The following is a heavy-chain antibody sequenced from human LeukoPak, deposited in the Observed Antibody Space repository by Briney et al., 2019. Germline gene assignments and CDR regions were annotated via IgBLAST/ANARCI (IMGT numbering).Heavy chain of an antibody. D-gene: IGHD2-2*01. Sequence: ASVKVSCKASGYTFTSYGISWVRQAPGQGLEWTGWISAYNGNTNYAQKLQGRVTMTTDTSTSTAYMELRSLRSDDTAVYYCARDQHEIVVVPAAVDFDYWGQGTLVTVSS. J-gene: IGHJ4*02. CDR2: ISAYNGNT. CDR3: ARDQHEIVVVPAAVDFDY. CDR1: GYTFTSYG. V-gene: IGHV1-18*01.